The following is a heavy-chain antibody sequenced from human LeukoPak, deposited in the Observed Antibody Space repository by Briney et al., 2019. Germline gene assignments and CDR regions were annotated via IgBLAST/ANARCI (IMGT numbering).Heavy chain of an antibody. J-gene: IGHJ4*02. CDR1: GGSISSYY. Sequence: SETLSLTCTVSGGSISSYYWSWIRQPAGKGLEWIGRIYTSGSTNYNPSLKSRVTMSVDTSKNQFSPKLSSVTAADTAVYYCARARYDFWSGYIYFDYWGQGTLVTVSS. V-gene: IGHV4-4*07. CDR3: ARARYDFWSGYIYFDY. D-gene: IGHD3-3*01. CDR2: IYTSGST.